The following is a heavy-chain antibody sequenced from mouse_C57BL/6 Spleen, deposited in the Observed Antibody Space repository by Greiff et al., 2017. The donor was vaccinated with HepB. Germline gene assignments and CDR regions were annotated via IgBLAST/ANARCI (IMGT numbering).Heavy chain of an antibody. CDR2: ISSGGSYT. J-gene: IGHJ3*01. D-gene: IGHD5-5*01. Sequence: EVMLVESGGDLVKPGGSLKLSCAASGFTFSSYGMSWVRQTPDKRLEWVATISSGGSYTYYPDSVKGRFTISRDNAKNTLYLQMSSLKSEDTAMYYCARHGSLPKGPFAYWGQGTLVTVSA. V-gene: IGHV5-6*01. CDR3: ARHGSLPKGPFAY. CDR1: GFTFSSYG.